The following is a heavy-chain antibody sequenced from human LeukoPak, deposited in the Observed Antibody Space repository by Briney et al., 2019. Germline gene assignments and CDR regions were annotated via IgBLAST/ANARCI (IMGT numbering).Heavy chain of an antibody. J-gene: IGHJ2*01. CDR3: ARYFGSGGYQWYFDL. D-gene: IGHD3-10*01. V-gene: IGHV4-59*01. Sequence: KPSETLSLTCSVSGGSISSSYWSWIRQPPGKGLEWIGYIYHSGDTNSSPSLKSRVTMSVDTSNNYFSLKLRSVTAADTAVYYCARYFGSGGYQWYFDLWGRGTLVTVSS. CDR1: GGSISSSY. CDR2: IYHSGDT.